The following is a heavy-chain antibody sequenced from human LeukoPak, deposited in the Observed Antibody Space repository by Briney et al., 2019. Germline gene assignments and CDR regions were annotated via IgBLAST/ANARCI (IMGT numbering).Heavy chain of an antibody. J-gene: IGHJ4*02. CDR3: ARFAYCGGHCWYYFDY. Sequence: SETLSLTCTVSGGSISSYHWGWIRQPPGKGLEWIGYIYYSGSTNYNPSLKSRVTISVDTSKNQFSLKLSSVTAADTAVYYCARFAYCGGHCWYYFDYWGQGSLVTVSS. V-gene: IGHV4-59*01. CDR2: IYYSGST. D-gene: IGHD2-21*02. CDR1: GGSISSYH.